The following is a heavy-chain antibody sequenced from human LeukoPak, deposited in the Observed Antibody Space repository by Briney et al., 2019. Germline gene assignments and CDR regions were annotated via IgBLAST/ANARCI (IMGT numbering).Heavy chain of an antibody. Sequence: GGSLRLSCAASGFTFDDYAMQWVRQAPGKGLEWVSLISGDGGSTYCADSVKGRFTISRDNSKNSLYLQMNSLRTEDTALYYCAKVGYNSWGIDYWGQGTLVTVSS. D-gene: IGHD5-24*01. J-gene: IGHJ4*02. CDR3: AKVGYNSWGIDY. CDR1: GFTFDDYA. V-gene: IGHV3-43*02. CDR2: ISGDGGST.